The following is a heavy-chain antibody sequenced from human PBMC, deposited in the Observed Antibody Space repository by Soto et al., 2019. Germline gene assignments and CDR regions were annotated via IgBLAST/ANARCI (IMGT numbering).Heavy chain of an antibody. D-gene: IGHD6-13*01. J-gene: IGHJ4*02. CDR2: IHTTDST. CDR1: GGSISSYY. Sequence: QVQLQESGPGLVKPSETLSLTCTVSGGSISSYYWSWIRQPAGKGMEWVGRIHTTDSTNYNPSLKSRVTMSIDTSSNQFSLKLYSLTAADTAVYYCARALSSAAGLYFDYWGQGTLVTVSS. V-gene: IGHV4-4*07. CDR3: ARALSSAAGLYFDY.